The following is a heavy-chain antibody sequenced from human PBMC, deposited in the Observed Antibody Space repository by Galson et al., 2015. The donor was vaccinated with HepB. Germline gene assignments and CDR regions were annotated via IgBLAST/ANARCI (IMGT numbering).Heavy chain of an antibody. D-gene: IGHD3-22*01. CDR3: ARGPRYYYDSSGPGYFDY. Sequence: SLRLSCAASGFTFRRYGMHWARLAPGKGLEWVSIIYSGTSTYYADSVRGRFTISRHNFKNTLYLQMNSLRAEDTAVYYCARGPRYYYDSSGPGYFDYWGQGTLVTVSS. J-gene: IGHJ4*02. CDR2: IYSGTST. CDR1: GFTFRRYG. V-gene: IGHV3-NL1*01.